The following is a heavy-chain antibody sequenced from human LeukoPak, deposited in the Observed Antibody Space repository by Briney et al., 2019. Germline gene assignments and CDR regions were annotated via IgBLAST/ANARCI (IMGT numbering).Heavy chain of an antibody. CDR3: ARDVPYSGY. Sequence: GGSLRLSCAASGFTFSSYWMNWVRQAPGKGLEWVANIKQDGSEKYSVDSLKGRFTISRDNAKNSLYLQMNSLRTDDTAVYYYARDVPYSGYWGQGTLVTVSS. V-gene: IGHV3-7*04. CDR1: GFTFSSYW. D-gene: IGHD2-21*01. CDR2: IKQDGSEK. J-gene: IGHJ4*02.